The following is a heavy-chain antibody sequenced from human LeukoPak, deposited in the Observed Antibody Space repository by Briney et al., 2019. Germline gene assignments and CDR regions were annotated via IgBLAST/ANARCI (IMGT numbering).Heavy chain of an antibody. D-gene: IGHD2-15*01. CDR1: GFTFSSYW. CDR3: ARDLGSWGYCSGGSCYPSGVDY. CDR2: IKQDGSEK. J-gene: IGHJ4*02. Sequence: PGGSLRLSCAASGFTFSSYWMSWVRQAPGKGLEWVANIKQDGSEKYYVDSVKGRFTISRDNAKNSLYLQMNSLRAEDTAVYYCARDLGSWGYCSGGSCYPSGVDYWGQGTLVTVSS. V-gene: IGHV3-7*01.